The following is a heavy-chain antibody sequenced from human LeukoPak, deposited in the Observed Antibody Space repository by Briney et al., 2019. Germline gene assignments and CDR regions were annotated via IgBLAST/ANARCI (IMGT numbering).Heavy chain of an antibody. CDR1: GFTFSSYW. J-gene: IGHJ6*02. CDR2: INSDASST. Sequence: GGSLRLSCAASGFTFSSYWMHWARQAPGEGLVWVSHINSDASSTSYADSVKGRFTISRDNAKNTVYLQMNSLRVEDTAVYYCARDRQYDMDVWGQGTTVTVSS. V-gene: IGHV3-74*01. CDR3: ARDRQYDMDV.